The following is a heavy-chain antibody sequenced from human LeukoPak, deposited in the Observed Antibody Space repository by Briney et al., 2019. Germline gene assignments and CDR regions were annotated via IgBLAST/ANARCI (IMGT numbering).Heavy chain of an antibody. J-gene: IGHJ6*03. D-gene: IGHD3-10*01. V-gene: IGHV5-51*01. CDR1: GYSFTSYW. Sequence: GESLKISCKGSGYSFTSYWIGWVRQMPGKGLEWMGIIYPGDSDTTYSPSFQGQVTISADKSISTAYPQWSSVKASDTAMYYCARHRPYGSGSNDYYYYYYMDVWGKGTTVTISS. CDR2: IYPGDSDT. CDR3: ARHRPYGSGSNDYYYYYYMDV.